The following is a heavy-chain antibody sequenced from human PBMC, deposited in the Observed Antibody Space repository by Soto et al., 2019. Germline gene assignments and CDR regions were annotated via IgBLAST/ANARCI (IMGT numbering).Heavy chain of an antibody. J-gene: IGHJ4*02. Sequence: ASVKVSCKASGYTFTSYYMHWVRQAPGQGLEWMGIINPSGGSTSYAQKFQGRVTMTRDTSTSTVYMELSSLRSEDTAVYYCARDPYYDFWSGYPDYWXQGTLVTVSS. CDR1: GYTFTSYY. V-gene: IGHV1-46*03. D-gene: IGHD3-3*01. CDR2: INPSGGST. CDR3: ARDPYYDFWSGYPDY.